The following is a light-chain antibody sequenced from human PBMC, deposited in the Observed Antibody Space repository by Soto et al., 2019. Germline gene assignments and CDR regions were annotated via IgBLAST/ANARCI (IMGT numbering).Light chain of an antibody. CDR2: ENN. CDR1: SSNIGNNY. Sequence: QSVLTQPPSVSAAPGQKVTISCSGSSSNIGNNYVSWYQQLPGTAPKLLIYENNKRPSGIPDRFSGSKSGTSATLGITGLQTGDEADYYCGTWDSSLSSCGLGTGTKVTVL. J-gene: IGLJ1*01. V-gene: IGLV1-51*02. CDR3: GTWDSSLSSCG.